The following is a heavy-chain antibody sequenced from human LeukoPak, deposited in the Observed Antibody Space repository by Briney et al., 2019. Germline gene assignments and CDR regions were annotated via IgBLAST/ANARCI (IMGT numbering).Heavy chain of an antibody. J-gene: IGHJ4*02. V-gene: IGHV4-59*01. CDR2: IYYSGST. CDR3: ARGDRPFLFDY. Sequence: SETLSLTCTVSGGSISSYYWSWIRQPPGKGLEGIGYIYYSGSTNYNPSLKSRVTISVETSKKQFSLQLSSVTAADTAVYYCARGDRPFLFDYWGQATLVTVSS. D-gene: IGHD3-22*01. CDR1: GGSISSYY.